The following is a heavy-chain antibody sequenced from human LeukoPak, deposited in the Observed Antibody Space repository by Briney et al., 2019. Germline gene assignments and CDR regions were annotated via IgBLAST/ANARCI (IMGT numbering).Heavy chain of an antibody. CDR3: ARDPGTTQQPPLVPAAPTV. J-gene: IGHJ4*02. Sequence: EASVNVSCKASGYTFTGYYMHWVRQAPGQGLEWMGWINPNSGGTNYAQKFQGRVTMTRDTSISTAYMELSRLRSDDTAVYYCARDPGTTQQPPLVPAAPTVWGQGTLVTVSS. CDR1: GYTFTGYY. D-gene: IGHD2-2*01. V-gene: IGHV1-2*02. CDR2: INPNSGGT.